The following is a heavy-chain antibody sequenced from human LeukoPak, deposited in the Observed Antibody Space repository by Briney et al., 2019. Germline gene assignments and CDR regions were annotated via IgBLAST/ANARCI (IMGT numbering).Heavy chain of an antibody. V-gene: IGHV4-38-2*01. D-gene: IGHD6-13*01. Sequence: SETLSLTCAVSGYSTSSGYYWGWIRQPPGKGLEWIGSIYHSGSTHYNPSLKSRVTISVDTSKKQFSLKLSSVTAADTAVYYCARNSSSWYFDYWGQGTLVTVSS. CDR2: IYHSGST. CDR3: ARNSSSWYFDY. J-gene: IGHJ4*02. CDR1: GYSTSSGYY.